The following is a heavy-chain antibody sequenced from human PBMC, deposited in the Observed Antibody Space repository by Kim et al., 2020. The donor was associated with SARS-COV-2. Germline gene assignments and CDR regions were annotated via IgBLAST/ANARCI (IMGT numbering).Heavy chain of an antibody. Sequence: SVKGRFTISRDNSKNTLYLQMNSLRAEDTAVYYCAKSYYYGSGRIYYMDVWGKGTTVTVSS. V-gene: IGHV3-23*01. J-gene: IGHJ6*03. D-gene: IGHD3-10*01. CDR3: AKSYYYGSGRIYYMDV.